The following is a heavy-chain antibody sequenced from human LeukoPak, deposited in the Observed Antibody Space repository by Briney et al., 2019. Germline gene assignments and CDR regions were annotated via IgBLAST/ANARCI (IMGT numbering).Heavy chain of an antibody. Sequence: PETLSLTCTVSLDSTTSNFWSWVRQPPGKGREWIGEIHRSGSPNYNPSLQSRVTISIHRSRNQIALALSSVTAADTAVYYCAREILGGFNPGAYWGQGTLVTVSS. CDR2: IHRSGSP. CDR3: AREILGGFNPGAY. D-gene: IGHD1-14*01. V-gene: IGHV4-4*03. CDR1: LDSTTSNF. J-gene: IGHJ4*02.